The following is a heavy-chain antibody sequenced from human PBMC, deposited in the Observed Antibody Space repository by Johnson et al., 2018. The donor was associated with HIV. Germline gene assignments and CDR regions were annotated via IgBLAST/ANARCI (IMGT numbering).Heavy chain of an antibody. CDR3: ATSYLEWLFDDGHAFDI. D-gene: IGHD3-3*01. CDR2: INWNGGST. CDR1: GFTFDDYG. V-gene: IGHV3-20*04. Sequence: VQLVESGGSVVWPGGSLRLSCAASGFTFDDYGMSWVRQAPGKGLEWVSGINWNGGSTGYADSVKGRFTISRDNSKNTLYLQMNSLRAEDTAVYYCATSYLEWLFDDGHAFDIWGQGTMVTVSS. J-gene: IGHJ3*02.